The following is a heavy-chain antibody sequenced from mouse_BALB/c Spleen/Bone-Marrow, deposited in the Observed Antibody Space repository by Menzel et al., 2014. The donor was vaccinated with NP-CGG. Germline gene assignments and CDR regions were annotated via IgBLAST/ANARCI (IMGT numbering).Heavy chain of an antibody. V-gene: IGHV1-54*01. CDR1: GYAFTNYL. D-gene: IGHD2-10*01. CDR2: INPGSGGT. CDR3: ARGAYYGNYFDY. J-gene: IGHJ2*01. Sequence: QVQLKQSGAELVRPGTSVKVSCKASGYAFTNYLIEWVKRRPGQGLEWIGVINPGSGGTNYNEKFKGKATLTADKSSSTAYMQLSSLTSDDSAVYFCARGAYYGNYFDYWGQGTTLTVSS.